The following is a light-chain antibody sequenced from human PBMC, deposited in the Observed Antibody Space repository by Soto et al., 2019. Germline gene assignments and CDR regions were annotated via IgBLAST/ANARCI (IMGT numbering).Light chain of an antibody. CDR2: EVV. J-gene: IGLJ1*01. CDR3: KSYAGSNTYV. Sequence: QYWLTHPPSASCSPGHSVTISCTGTKNDIGLYDFVSWYQHHPGKAPRLIIYEVVQRPSGVPDRFSGSKSGNTASLTVSGLQAADEADYFCKSYAGSNTYVFGSGTKVTVL. V-gene: IGLV2-8*01. CDR1: KNDIGLYDF.